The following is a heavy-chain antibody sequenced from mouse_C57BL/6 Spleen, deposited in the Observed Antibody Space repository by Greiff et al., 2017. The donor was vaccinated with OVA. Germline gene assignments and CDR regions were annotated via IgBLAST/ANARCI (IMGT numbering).Heavy chain of an antibody. D-gene: IGHD1-1*01. CDR3: AREGYYGRVAWFAY. CDR2: IYPGSGST. CDR1: GYTFTSYW. J-gene: IGHJ3*01. Sequence: QVQLQQPGAELVKPGASVKMSCKASGYTFTSYWITWVKQRPGQGLEWIGDIYPGSGSTNYNEKFKSKATLTVDTSSSAAYMQLSSLTSEDSAVYDCAREGYYGRVAWFAYWGQGTLVTVSA. V-gene: IGHV1-55*01.